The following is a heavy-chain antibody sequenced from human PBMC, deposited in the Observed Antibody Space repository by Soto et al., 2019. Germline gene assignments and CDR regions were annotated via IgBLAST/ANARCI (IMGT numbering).Heavy chain of an antibody. CDR1: GFTFSNAW. CDR3: ATGVLPPDY. V-gene: IGHV3-15*01. CDR2: IKSKRDGGTT. Sequence: SLRLSCAVSGFTFSNAWMNWVRQAPGKGLEWVGRIKSKRDGGTTDCAAPVQDRFTISRDDSKNTLYLQMNSLKTEDTAVYYCATGVLPPDYWGQGTLVTVSS. J-gene: IGHJ4*02.